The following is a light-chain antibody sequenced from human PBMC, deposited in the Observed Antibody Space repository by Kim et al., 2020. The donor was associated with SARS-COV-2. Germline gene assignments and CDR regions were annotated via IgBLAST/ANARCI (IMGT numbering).Light chain of an antibody. Sequence: SSVGDETRLTCLAGPDSINNLGWFQHNRVKAPSSLIYAASSLQSGVPSKFSGSGSGTDFTLTIRTLQPEHFATYYCQQYHSYPVTFGQGTRLEI. V-gene: IGKV1-16*02. CDR3: QQYHSYPVT. J-gene: IGKJ5*01. CDR2: AAS. CDR1: PDSINN.